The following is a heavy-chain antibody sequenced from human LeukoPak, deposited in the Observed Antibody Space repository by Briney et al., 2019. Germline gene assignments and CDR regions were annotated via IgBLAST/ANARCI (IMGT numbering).Heavy chain of an antibody. CDR3: ARDYLDWYFDL. Sequence: GGSLRLSCAASGFTFSSYGMHWVRQAPGKGLEWVAVIWYDGSNKYYADSVKGRFTISRDNSKNTLYLQMNSLRAKDTAVYYCARDYLDWYFDLWGRGTLVTVSS. V-gene: IGHV3-33*01. J-gene: IGHJ2*01. CDR2: IWYDGSNK. CDR1: GFTFSSYG.